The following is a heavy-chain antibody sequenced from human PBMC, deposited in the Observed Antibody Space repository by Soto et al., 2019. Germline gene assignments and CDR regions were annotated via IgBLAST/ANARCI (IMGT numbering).Heavy chain of an antibody. CDR3: ARDGAPNRSHYTLWGWFDP. Sequence: PSETLSLTCTVSGGSVSSSSYYWGWIRQPPGKGLEWIGYSYYSGSTNYNPSLRSRVTISVDTSKNQFSLKLTSVTAADTAVYYCARDGAPNRSHYTLWGWFDPWGQGTLVTVSS. D-gene: IGHD2-2*02. CDR1: GGSVSSSSYY. J-gene: IGHJ5*02. V-gene: IGHV4-61*01. CDR2: SYYSGST.